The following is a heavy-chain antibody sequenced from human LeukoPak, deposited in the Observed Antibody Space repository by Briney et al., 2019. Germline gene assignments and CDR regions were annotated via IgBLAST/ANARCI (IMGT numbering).Heavy chain of an antibody. D-gene: IGHD4-17*01. CDR1: GYTFTSYY. CDR3: ARDYGDYVPDY. Sequence: GASVKVSCKASGYTFTSYYMHWVRQAPGQGLEWMGIINPSGGSTSYAQKFQGRVTMTTDTSTSTVHMELSSLRSEDTAVYYCARDYGDYVPDYWGQGTLVTVSS. V-gene: IGHV1-46*01. CDR2: INPSGGST. J-gene: IGHJ4*02.